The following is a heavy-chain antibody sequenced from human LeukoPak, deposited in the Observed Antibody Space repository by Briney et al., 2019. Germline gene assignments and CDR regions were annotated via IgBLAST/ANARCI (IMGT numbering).Heavy chain of an antibody. CDR1: GFTFTRHW. J-gene: IGHJ4*02. CDR3: ARDKEGGSNDH. D-gene: IGHD6-13*01. V-gene: IGHV3-7*01. CDR2: IREDGSEK. Sequence: GGSLRLSCAASGFTFTRHWMSWVRQVPGKGLEWVANIREDGSEKKYVDSVKDRFTISRDNTKNSVYLQMRGLRVDDTAIYYCARDKEGGSNDHWGQGTLVTVSS.